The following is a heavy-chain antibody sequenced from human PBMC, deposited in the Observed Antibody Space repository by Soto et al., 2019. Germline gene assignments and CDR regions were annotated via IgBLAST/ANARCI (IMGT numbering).Heavy chain of an antibody. CDR3: ARGARTPHP. CDR1: GFTFSDSY. J-gene: IGHJ5*02. V-gene: IGHV3-11*05. Sequence: GGSLRLSCAASGFTFSDSYMSWIRQTPGKGLEYIAYISGSGSDTKCADSVKGRFTISRDNAKNSLFLQMVSLRVEDTAVYYCARGARTPHPWGQGTLVTVSS. CDR2: ISGSGSDT.